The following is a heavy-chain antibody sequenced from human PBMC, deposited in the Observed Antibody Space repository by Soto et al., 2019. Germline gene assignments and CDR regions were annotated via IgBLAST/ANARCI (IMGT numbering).Heavy chain of an antibody. CDR1: GYSISSGYY. V-gene: IGHV4-38-2*01. CDR3: ARGLYYYDSSGYSPDY. Sequence: KPSETLSLTCAVSGYSISSGYYWGWIRQPPGKGLERIATIYHSGTTYSNPSLKSRVTISVDTSKNQFSLKLSSVTAADTAVYYCARGLYYYDSSGYSPDYWGLGTLVTVSS. CDR2: IYHSGTT. D-gene: IGHD3-22*01. J-gene: IGHJ4*02.